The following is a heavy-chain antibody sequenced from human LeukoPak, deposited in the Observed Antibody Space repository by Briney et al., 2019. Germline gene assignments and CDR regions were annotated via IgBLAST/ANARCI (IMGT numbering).Heavy chain of an antibody. CDR1: GFTFSNYW. V-gene: IGHV3-7*01. CDR2: IKQDGSEK. D-gene: IGHD3-22*01. CDR3: ATRGRGYYDSSGYFNY. J-gene: IGHJ4*02. Sequence: PGGSLRLSCAASGFTFSNYWMSWVRQAPGKGLEWVANIKQDGSEKYYVDSVKGRFTISRDNAKNSLYLQMNSLRAEDTAVYYCATRGRGYYDSSGYFNYWGQGTLVTVSS.